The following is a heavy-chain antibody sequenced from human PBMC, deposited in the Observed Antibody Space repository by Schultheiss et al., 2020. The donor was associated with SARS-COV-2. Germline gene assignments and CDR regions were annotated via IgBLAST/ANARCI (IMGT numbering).Heavy chain of an antibody. CDR2: TYYTGRT. V-gene: IGHV4-39*01. CDR1: GGSMNSSSYY. J-gene: IGHJ5*02. D-gene: IGHD3-3*01. Sequence: GSLRLSCTVSGGSMNSSSYYWGWIRQPPGKGLEWIGNTYYTGRTYYNPSLKSRVTISVDTSKSQFSLKLSSVSAADTAIYFCARQRWTRYGVADPWGQGTLVTVSS. CDR3: ARQRWTRYGVADP.